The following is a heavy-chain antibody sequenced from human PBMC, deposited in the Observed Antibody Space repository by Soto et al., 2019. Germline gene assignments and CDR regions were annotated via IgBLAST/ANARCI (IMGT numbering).Heavy chain of an antibody. D-gene: IGHD3-10*01. CDR1: GFSLSTSGVG. CDR2: IYSNDDK. Sequence: QITLKESGPTLVKPTQTLTLTCTFSGFSLSTSGVGVGWVRQPPGKALEWLALIYSNDDKRFSTSLKSRLTITKDTSKKQVVLTMTNIDPVDKATYYCTHRRGSGLYGMDVWGQGTTITVSS. CDR3: THRRGSGLYGMDV. V-gene: IGHV2-5*01. J-gene: IGHJ6*01.